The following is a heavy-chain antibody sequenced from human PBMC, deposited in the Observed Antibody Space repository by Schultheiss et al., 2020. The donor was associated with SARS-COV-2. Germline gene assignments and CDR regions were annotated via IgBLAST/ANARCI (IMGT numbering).Heavy chain of an antibody. CDR1: GFTFSSYE. Sequence: GGSLRLSCAASGFTFSSYEMNWVRQAPGKGLEWVSYISSSGSTIYYADSVKGRFTISRDNAKNSLYLQMNSLRAEDTAVYYCARDPNYYDSSGYSWGQGTMVTVSS. V-gene: IGHV3-48*03. D-gene: IGHD3-22*01. CDR2: ISSSGSTI. CDR3: ARDPNYYDSSGYS. J-gene: IGHJ3*01.